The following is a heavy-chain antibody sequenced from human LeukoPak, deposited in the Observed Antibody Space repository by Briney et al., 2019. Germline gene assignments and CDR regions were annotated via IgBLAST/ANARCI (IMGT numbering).Heavy chain of an antibody. J-gene: IGHJ4*02. CDR2: IAYDGSRA. V-gene: IGHV3-33*01. CDR3: TRYNNDHFDY. D-gene: IGHD1-14*01. CDR1: GFTFGGYG. Sequence: GRSLRLSCAGSGFTFGGYGMHWFRQTPGKGLEWVAVIAYDGSRAFYADSVKGRFTIPRDNSKNTMSVQMDDLRAEDTAVYYCTRYNNDHFDYWGQGTLVTVSS.